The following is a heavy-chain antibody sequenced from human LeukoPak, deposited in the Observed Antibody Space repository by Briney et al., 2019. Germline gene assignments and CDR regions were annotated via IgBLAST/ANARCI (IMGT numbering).Heavy chain of an antibody. J-gene: IGHJ3*01. CDR2: INRSGGT. V-gene: IGHV4-34*01. D-gene: IGHD2-15*01. CDR1: GGSFSGYY. CDR3: AIERSCSDGGCYSGPFDL. Sequence: PSETLSLTCAVYGGSFSGYYWSWIRLSPGKGLEWIGEINRSGGTDYNASLKSRVTISGDTSKNQFSLRLRSVTAADTAVYYCAIERSCSDGGCYSGPFDLWGQGTVVAVSS.